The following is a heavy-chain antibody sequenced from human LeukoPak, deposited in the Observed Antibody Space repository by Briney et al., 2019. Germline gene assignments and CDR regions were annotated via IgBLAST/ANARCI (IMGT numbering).Heavy chain of an antibody. D-gene: IGHD1-26*01. CDR1: GFTFSSYA. CDR2: IGGSGGTT. CDR3: AKRLSSGSYFAAFDY. J-gene: IGHJ4*02. Sequence: GGSLRLSCVASGFTFSSYAMSWVRQAPGKGLEWVSTIGGSGGTTYHADSVKGRFTISRDNSKNTLYVQMNSLRAEDTAIYYCAKRLSSGSYFAAFDYWGQGTLVTVSS. V-gene: IGHV3-23*01.